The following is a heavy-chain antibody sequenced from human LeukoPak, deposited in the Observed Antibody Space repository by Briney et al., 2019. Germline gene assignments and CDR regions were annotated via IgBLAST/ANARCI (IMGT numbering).Heavy chain of an antibody. CDR3: AKVRDYDSSGYSDY. Sequence: GGSLRLSCAASGFTFSSYSMNWVRQAPGKGLEWVSYISSSSSTIYYADSVKGRFTISRDNAKNSLYLQMNSLRAEDTAVYYCAKVRDYDSSGYSDYWGQGNLVTVSS. D-gene: IGHD3-22*01. CDR2: ISSSSSTI. J-gene: IGHJ4*02. CDR1: GFTFSSYS. V-gene: IGHV3-48*01.